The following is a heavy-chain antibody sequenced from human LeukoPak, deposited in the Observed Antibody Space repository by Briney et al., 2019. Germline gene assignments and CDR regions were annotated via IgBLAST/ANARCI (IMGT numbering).Heavy chain of an antibody. V-gene: IGHV4-30-4*08. CDR3: AREVGYCSSSTSCYNFGY. J-gene: IGHJ4*02. D-gene: IGHD2-2*02. Sequence: SETLSLTCTVSGGSISSGDYYWSWIRQPPGKGLEWIVYIYYSGSTYYNPSLKSRVTISVDTSKNQFSLKLSSVTAADTAVYYCAREVGYCSSSTSCYNFGYWGQGTLVTVSS. CDR1: GGSISSGDYY. CDR2: IYYSGST.